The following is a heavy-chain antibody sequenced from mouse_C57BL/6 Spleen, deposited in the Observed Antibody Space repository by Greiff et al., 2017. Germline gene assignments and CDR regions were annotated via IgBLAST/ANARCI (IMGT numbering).Heavy chain of an antibody. CDR1: GYTFTSYW. D-gene: IGHD2-5*01. CDR3: ARGSNYGFYYFDY. CDR2: INPSNGGN. J-gene: IGHJ2*01. V-gene: IGHV1-53*01. Sequence: QVQLQQPGTELVKPGASVKLSCTASGYTFTSYWMHWVKQRPGQGLEWIGNINPSNGGNTYNAKFKSKAPMTVAKSSCTAYMQLSILTSKGAAVYYCARGSNYGFYYFDYWGQGTTLTVSS.